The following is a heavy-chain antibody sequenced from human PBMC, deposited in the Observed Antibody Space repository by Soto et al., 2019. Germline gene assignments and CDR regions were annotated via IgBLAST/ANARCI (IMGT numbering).Heavy chain of an antibody. V-gene: IGHV1-69*02. CDR2: IIPVLAMA. Sequence: QVQVVQSGAEVEKPGCSVKVSCKPSGVTFNTYTVNWVRLAPGHGLEWMGRIIPVLAMANYAQKFEDRVTITADRSTVTAYIVQNSLTSDDTAVYYCASKYCRDNSCPSDFDFWGPGTRVTVSS. D-gene: IGHD2-15*01. CDR1: GVTFNTYT. CDR3: ASKYCRDNSCPSDFDF. J-gene: IGHJ4*02.